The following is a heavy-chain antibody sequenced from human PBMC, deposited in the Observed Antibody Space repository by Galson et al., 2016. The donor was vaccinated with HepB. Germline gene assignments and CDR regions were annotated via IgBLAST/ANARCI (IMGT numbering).Heavy chain of an antibody. CDR2: FYNGRST. CDR3: ARRAMGTMADD. J-gene: IGHJ4*02. CDR1: GASISGTEYY. Sequence: LSLTCSVSGASISGTEYYWGWIRQPPGKGLEWIGTFYNGRSTSYNPSLTSRVIISADMSRNQFSLKLSSVTAADTAVYYCARRAMGTMADDWGQGTLVTVSS. V-gene: IGHV4-39*01. D-gene: IGHD5-24*01.